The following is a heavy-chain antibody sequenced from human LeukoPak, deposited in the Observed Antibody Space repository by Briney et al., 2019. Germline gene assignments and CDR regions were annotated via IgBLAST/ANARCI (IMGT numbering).Heavy chain of an antibody. CDR1: GFTVSSNY. Sequence: PGGSLRLSCAASGFTVSSNYMSWVRQAPGKGPEWVSVIYSGGSTYYADSVKGRFTISRDNSKNTLYLQMNSLRAEDTAVYYCTRVVPANYWGQGTLVTVSS. D-gene: IGHD2-15*01. CDR3: TRVVPANY. J-gene: IGHJ4*02. V-gene: IGHV3-66*02. CDR2: IYSGGST.